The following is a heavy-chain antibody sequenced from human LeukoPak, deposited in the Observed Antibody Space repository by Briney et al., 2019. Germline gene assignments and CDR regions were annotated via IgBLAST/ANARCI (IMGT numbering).Heavy chain of an antibody. CDR1: GLTFRTYC. CDR3: ATPFDY. J-gene: IGHJ4*02. Sequence: GGSLRLSCAASGLTFRTYCMSWVRQAPGKGLEWVSYISSDSGTLYYADFVKGRFTISRDNAKNLLYLQMNSLRAEDTAVYYCATPFDYWGQGTLVTVSS. V-gene: IGHV3-48*01. CDR2: ISSDSGTL.